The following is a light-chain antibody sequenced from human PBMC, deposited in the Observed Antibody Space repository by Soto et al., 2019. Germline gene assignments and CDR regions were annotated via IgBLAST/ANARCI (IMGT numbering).Light chain of an antibody. V-gene: IGLV1-51*01. CDR3: GAWDTRLSAVV. J-gene: IGLJ3*02. CDR2: DNY. CDR1: SSNIGNNY. Sequence: QSVLTQPPSVSAAPGQKVTISCSGSSSNIGNNYVSWYQQLPGTAPKLLIYDNYKRPSGIAVRFSGSKSGTSATLGISGLQTGDEADYYCGAWDTRLSAVVFGGGTKLTVL.